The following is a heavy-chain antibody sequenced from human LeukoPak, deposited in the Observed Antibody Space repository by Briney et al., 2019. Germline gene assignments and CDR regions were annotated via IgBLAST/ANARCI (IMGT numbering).Heavy chain of an antibody. J-gene: IGHJ4*02. CDR2: ISAYNGNT. D-gene: IGHD6-19*01. CDR1: GHTFTSYG. V-gene: IGHV1-18*01. Sequence: GASVKVSCKASGHTFTSYGISWVRQAPGQGLEWMGWISAYNGNTNYAQKLQGRVTMTTDTSTSTAYMELRSLRSDDTAVYYCARDPARAVAGQEVDYWGQGTLVTVSS. CDR3: ARDPARAVAGQEVDY.